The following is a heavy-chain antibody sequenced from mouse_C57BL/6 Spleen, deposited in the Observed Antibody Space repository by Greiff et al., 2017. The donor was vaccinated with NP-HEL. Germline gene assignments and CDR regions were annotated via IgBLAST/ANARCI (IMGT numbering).Heavy chain of an antibody. CDR2: INPNNGGT. V-gene: IGHV1-18*01. J-gene: IGHJ4*01. D-gene: IGHD2-5*01. Sequence: EVQLQQSGPELVKPGASVKIPCKASGYTFTDYNMDWVKQSHGKSLEWIGDINPNNGGTIYNQKFKGKATLTVDKSSSTAYMELRSLTSEDTAVYYCARSFYSKSYYYAMDYWGQGTSVTVSS. CDR3: ARSFYSKSYYYAMDY. CDR1: GYTFTDYN.